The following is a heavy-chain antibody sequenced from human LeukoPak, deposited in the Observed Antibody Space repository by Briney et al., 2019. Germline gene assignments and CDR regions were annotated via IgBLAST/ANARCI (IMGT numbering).Heavy chain of an antibody. J-gene: IGHJ5*02. Sequence: GGSLRLSCAASGFTFSDYYMSWIRQALGKGLEWVSYISSSGSTIYYADSVKGRFTISRDNAKNSLYLQMNSLRAEDTAVYYCARDPSGIVVVPAAISEFWRFDPWGQGTLVTVSS. CDR1: GFTFSDYY. CDR2: ISSSGSTI. V-gene: IGHV3-11*04. CDR3: ARDPSGIVVVPAAISEFWRFDP. D-gene: IGHD2-2*01.